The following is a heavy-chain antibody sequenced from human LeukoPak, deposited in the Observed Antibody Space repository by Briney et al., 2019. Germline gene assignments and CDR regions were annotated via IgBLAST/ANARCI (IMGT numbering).Heavy chain of an antibody. CDR2: INTDGTVT. J-gene: IGHJ4*02. Sequence: GGSLRLSCAVSGFTFSKYWMLWVRQAPGKGLESVSRINTDGTVTTYADSVKGRFTVSRDNADDTMFLQMNSVRDEDTAVYYCATKQWLAPPPDSWGQGTPVTVSS. D-gene: IGHD6-19*01. V-gene: IGHV3-74*01. CDR1: GFTFSKYW. CDR3: ATKQWLAPPPDS.